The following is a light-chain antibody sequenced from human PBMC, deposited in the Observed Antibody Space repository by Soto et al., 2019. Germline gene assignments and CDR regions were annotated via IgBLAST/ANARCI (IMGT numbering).Light chain of an antibody. CDR3: SSYTSSNTLV. V-gene: IGLV2-14*01. CDR2: EVS. CDR1: SSDVGAYNY. Sequence: QSALTQPASVSGSPGQSITISCTGTSSDVGAYNYVSWYQQHPGKAPKLMIFEVSDRPSGVSNRFSGSKSGNTASLTISGLQAEDEADYYCSSYTSSNTLVFSGGTQLTVL. J-gene: IGLJ2*01.